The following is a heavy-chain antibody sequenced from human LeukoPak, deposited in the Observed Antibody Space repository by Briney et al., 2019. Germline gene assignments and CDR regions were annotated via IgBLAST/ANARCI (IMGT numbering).Heavy chain of an antibody. CDR3: AELGITMIGGV. CDR2: MNEYGSEI. CDR1: GFTFSSYW. D-gene: IGHD3-10*02. Sequence: PGGSLRLSCAASGFTFSSYWMSWVRQAPGKGLEWVAKMNEYGSEIFYVDPVKGRFTISRDNGKNSLYLQMNRLRAEDTAVYYCAELGITMIGGVWGKGTTVTISS. J-gene: IGHJ6*04. V-gene: IGHV3-7*01.